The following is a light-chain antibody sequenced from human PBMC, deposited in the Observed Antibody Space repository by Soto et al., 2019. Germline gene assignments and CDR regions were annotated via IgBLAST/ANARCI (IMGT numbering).Light chain of an antibody. CDR1: QSLVHGDGNTY. CDR2: MIS. Sequence: DIVMTQTPLSSPVTLGQPASISCRSSQSLVHGDGNTYLSWLQQRPGKSPRLLDCMISNRFSGVRYRFSGSRVETDFTLKISSVEGAEFGVYYCMQATRPYALGQGNKLE. J-gene: IGKJ2*01. V-gene: IGKV2-24*01. CDR3: MQATRPYA.